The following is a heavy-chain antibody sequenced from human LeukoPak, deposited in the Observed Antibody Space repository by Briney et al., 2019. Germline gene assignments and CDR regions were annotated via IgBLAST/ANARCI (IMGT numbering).Heavy chain of an antibody. CDR1: SYTFTSYG. D-gene: IGHD2-15*01. V-gene: IGHV1-18*01. Sequence: EASVKVSCKASSYTFTSYGISWVRQAAGQGLEWMGWISPYNGDTKYAQKVQDRVTMTTDTSTSTAYMELRRQTSDDTAVYYCARGGSGGSGGWFDPWGQGTRVTVCS. CDR3: ARGGSGGSGGWFDP. J-gene: IGHJ5*02. CDR2: ISPYNGDT.